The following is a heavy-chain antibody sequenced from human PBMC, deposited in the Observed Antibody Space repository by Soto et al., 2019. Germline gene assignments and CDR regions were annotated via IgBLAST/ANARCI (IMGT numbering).Heavy chain of an antibody. V-gene: IGHV3-23*01. CDR3: AKDLDDYDFWSGSAN. CDR2: ISGSGGST. Sequence: PGGFLRLSCAASGFTFSSYAMSWVRQAPGKGLEWVSAISGSGGSTYYADSVKGRFTISRDNSKNTLYLQMNSLRAEDTAVYYCAKDLDDYDFWSGSANWGQGTLVTVSS. D-gene: IGHD3-3*01. CDR1: GFTFSSYA. J-gene: IGHJ4*02.